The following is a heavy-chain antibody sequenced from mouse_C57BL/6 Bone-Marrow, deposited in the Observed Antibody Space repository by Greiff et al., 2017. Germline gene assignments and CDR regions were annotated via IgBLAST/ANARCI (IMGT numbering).Heavy chain of an antibody. D-gene: IGHD1-1*01. CDR3: ARMYYYDSTSSGDY. CDR1: GYTFTSYW. Sequence: QVQLKQPGAELVKPGASVKLSCKASGYTFTSYWMHWVKQRPGQGLEWIGMILPNSGSTNYNEKYKSKATLTVAKSSSTAYMQLSSLTSEVSAVYYCARMYYYDSTSSGDYWGQGTTLTVSS. V-gene: IGHV1-64*01. CDR2: ILPNSGST. J-gene: IGHJ2*01.